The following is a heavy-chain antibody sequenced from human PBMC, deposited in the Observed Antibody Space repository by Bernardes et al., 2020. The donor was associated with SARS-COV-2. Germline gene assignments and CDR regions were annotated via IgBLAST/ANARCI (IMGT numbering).Heavy chain of an antibody. CDR3: ARERAARKRDGYNLGGYLDY. J-gene: IGHJ4*02. D-gene: IGHD5-12*01. V-gene: IGHV3-7*01. CDR2: IKQDGSEK. CDR1: GFTFSNYA. Sequence: GGSLRLSCAASGFTFSNYAMSWVRQAPGKGLEWVSNIKQDGSEKYYVDSVKGRFTISRDNAKNSLYLQMNSLRAEDTAVYYCARERAARKRDGYNLGGYLDYWGQGTLVTVSS.